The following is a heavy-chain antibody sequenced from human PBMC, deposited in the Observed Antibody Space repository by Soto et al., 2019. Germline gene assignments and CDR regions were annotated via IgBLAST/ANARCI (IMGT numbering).Heavy chain of an antibody. CDR1: GGSIHSYY. CDR2: SHHSGST. J-gene: IGHJ6*02. Sequence: TSETLSLTCTVSGGSIHSYYWTWIRQPPGKALEWIGYSHHSGSTNYNPSLKSRVTISVDTSKNQFSLKLSSVTAADTAVYYCARHPGSSSSWIYYYGMDVWGQGTTVTVSS. D-gene: IGHD6-13*01. V-gene: IGHV4-59*08. CDR3: ARHPGSSSSWIYYYGMDV.